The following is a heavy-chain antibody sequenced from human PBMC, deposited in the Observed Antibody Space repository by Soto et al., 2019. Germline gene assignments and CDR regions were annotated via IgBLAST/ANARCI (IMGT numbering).Heavy chain of an antibody. CDR1: GGSFSDYY. J-gene: IGHJ4*02. Sequence: QVLLQQWGAGLLKPSETLSLTCAVYGGSFSDYYWSWIRQPPGKGLEWIGEINHSGSTNYNPSLKSQFTISVDTSRSQFSLKLSSVTAADTAVYYCARTSKFEYWGQGTLVTVSS. CDR2: INHSGST. V-gene: IGHV4-34*01. CDR3: ARTSKFEY. D-gene: IGHD6-6*01.